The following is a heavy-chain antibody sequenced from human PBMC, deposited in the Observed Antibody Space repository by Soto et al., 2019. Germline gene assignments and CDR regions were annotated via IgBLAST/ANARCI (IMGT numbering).Heavy chain of an antibody. Sequence: SGKVSCQACGRTFSSYSSRWVRQAPGQGLTCLGGIIPIFDAASYAQKFQGRVRITADESTSTAYMELSSLRSEETAVYYCERDILADYDTSGYYYNYFDVWGQGTLVTVSS. CDR1: GRTFSSYS. CDR2: IIPIFDAA. CDR3: ERDILADYDTSGYYYNYFDV. J-gene: IGHJ4*02. V-gene: IGHV1-69*13. D-gene: IGHD3-22*01.